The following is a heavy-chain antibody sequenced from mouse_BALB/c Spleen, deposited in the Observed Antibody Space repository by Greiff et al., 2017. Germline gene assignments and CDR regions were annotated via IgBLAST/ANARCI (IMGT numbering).Heavy chain of an antibody. CDR2: ISSGGSYT. CDR3: ARGGTTTVNAMDY. Sequence: EVQVVESGGGLVKPGGSLKLSCAASGFTFSSYAMSWVRQTPEKRLEWVATISSGGSYTYYPDSVKGRFTISRDNARNILYLQMSSLRSEDTAMYYCARGGTTTVNAMDYWGQGTSVTVSS. V-gene: IGHV5-9-3*01. J-gene: IGHJ4*01. CDR1: GFTFSSYA. D-gene: IGHD1-1*01.